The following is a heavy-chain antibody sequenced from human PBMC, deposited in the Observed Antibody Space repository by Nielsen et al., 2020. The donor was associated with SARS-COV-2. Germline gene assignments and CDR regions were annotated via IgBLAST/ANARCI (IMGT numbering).Heavy chain of an antibody. CDR3: ARQDYYDSSGPGDDAFDI. V-gene: IGHV4-39*01. D-gene: IGHD3-22*01. CDR2: IYYSGST. CDR1: GGSISSSSYY. J-gene: IGHJ3*02. Sequence: SETLSLTCTVSGGSISSSSYYWGWIRQPPGKGLEWIGSIYYSGSTYYNPSLKSRVTISVDTSKNQFSLKLSSVTAADTAVYYCARQDYYDSSGPGDDAFDIWGQRIMVTVSS.